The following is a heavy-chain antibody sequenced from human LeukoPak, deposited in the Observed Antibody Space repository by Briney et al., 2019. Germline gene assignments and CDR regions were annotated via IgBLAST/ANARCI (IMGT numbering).Heavy chain of an antibody. CDR3: ARATISVAYAFDI. V-gene: IGHV3-13*04. CDR2: IGTTGDT. CDR1: GFIFSDFD. Sequence: GESLRLFCAASGFIFSDFDMQWVRQVTGKGLEWVSAIGTTGDTYYPGSVKGRFTISRENAKNSLYLQMNSLRAEDTAVYYCARATISVAYAFDIWGQGTMVTVSS. D-gene: IGHD6-19*01. J-gene: IGHJ3*02.